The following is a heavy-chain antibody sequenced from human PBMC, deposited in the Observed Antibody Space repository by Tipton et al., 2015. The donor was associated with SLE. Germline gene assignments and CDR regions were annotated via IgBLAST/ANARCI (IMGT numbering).Heavy chain of an antibody. CDR3: AKDRGAWSSGVDH. Sequence: SLRLSCVGSGFTFEDYAMHWVRQAPGKGLEWVSSISWNSEHKAYADSVEGRFTISRDSAKNSVNLELNNLRREDTGFYYCAKDRGAWSSGVDHWGRGTLVTVSS. V-gene: IGHV3-9*01. CDR1: GFTFEDYA. D-gene: IGHD2-15*01. CDR2: ISWNSEHK. J-gene: IGHJ4*02.